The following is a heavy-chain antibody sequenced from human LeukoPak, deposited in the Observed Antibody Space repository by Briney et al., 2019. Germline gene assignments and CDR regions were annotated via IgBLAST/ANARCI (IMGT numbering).Heavy chain of an antibody. CDR3: ARSLTMIVVNALDY. D-gene: IGHD3-22*01. V-gene: IGHV3-30*04. CDR2: ISYDGSNK. J-gene: IGHJ4*02. CDR1: GFTFSDYA. Sequence: PGGSLRLSCAASGFTFSDYAIHWVRQAPGKGLEWVALISYDGSNKYFADSVKGRFTISRDNSKNTLFLQMNSLISDDTAVYYCARSLTMIVVNALDYWGQGTLVTVSS.